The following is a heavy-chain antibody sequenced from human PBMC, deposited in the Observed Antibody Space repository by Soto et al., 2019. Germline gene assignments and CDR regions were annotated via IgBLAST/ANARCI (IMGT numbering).Heavy chain of an antibody. J-gene: IGHJ4*02. CDR2: IYWNDDK. V-gene: IGHV2-5*01. D-gene: IGHD6-19*01. Sequence: SVPTLVSPTQTLTLTWTFSGFALTTSGVGVGWIRQPPGKALEWLALIYWNDDKRYSPSLKSRLTITKDTSKNQVVLTMTNVDPVDTATYYCAHRLRWLANFDYWGQGTLVTVSS. CDR1: GFALTTSGVG. CDR3: AHRLRWLANFDY.